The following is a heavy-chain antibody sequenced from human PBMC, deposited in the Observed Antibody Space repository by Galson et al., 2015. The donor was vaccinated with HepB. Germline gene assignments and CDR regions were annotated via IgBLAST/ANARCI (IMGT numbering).Heavy chain of an antibody. CDR2: INTNTGNP. Sequence: SVKVSCKASGYTFTSYAMNWVRQAPGQGLEWMGWINTNTGNPTYAQGFTGRFVFSLDTSVSTAYLQISSLKAEDTAVYYCARDIRQQLVWSPVYAFDIWGQGTMVTVSS. V-gene: IGHV7-4-1*02. CDR1: GYTFTSYA. CDR3: ARDIRQQLVWSPVYAFDI. D-gene: IGHD6-13*01. J-gene: IGHJ3*02.